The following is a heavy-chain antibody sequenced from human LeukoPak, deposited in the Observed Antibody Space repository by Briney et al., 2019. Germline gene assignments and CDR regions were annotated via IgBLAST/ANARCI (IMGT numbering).Heavy chain of an antibody. Sequence: GGSLRLSCAVSGLTLSSYRMHWVRQAPGKGLVWVSAIETDGKSATYADSVKGRFTISRDNAKNSLYLQMNSLRAEDMALYYCAKGGWELHRYYFDYWGQGTLVTVSS. V-gene: IGHV3-74*01. CDR1: GLTLSSYR. J-gene: IGHJ4*02. CDR3: AKGGWELHRYYFDY. CDR2: IETDGKSA. D-gene: IGHD1-26*01.